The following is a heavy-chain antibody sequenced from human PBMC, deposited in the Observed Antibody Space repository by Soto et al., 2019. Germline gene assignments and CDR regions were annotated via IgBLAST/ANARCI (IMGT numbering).Heavy chain of an antibody. D-gene: IGHD6-13*01. CDR2: ISANGGST. V-gene: IGHV3-23*01. CDR3: AKGYDSSWWEGY. Sequence: EVQVLESGGSLVQPGGSLRLSCVASGFTFRSDVMTRVRQAPGKGLEWVSSISANGGSTYYAESVKGRFTISRDNSRNTLSLQMSSLRAEDTAVYYCAKGYDSSWWEGYWGQGTLVTVSS. J-gene: IGHJ4*02. CDR1: GFTFRSDV.